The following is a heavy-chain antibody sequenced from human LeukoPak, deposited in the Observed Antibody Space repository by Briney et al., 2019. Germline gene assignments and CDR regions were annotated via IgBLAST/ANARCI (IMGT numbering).Heavy chain of an antibody. CDR2: INSDYSST. CDR1: GFTVSSNY. V-gene: IGHV3-74*01. CDR3: AKESSGITMVRGVDFDY. Sequence: GSLRLSCAASGFTVSSNYMSWVRQAPGKGLVWVSRINSDYSSTTYADSVKGRFTISRDNAKNTLYLQMNSLRAEDTAVYYCAKESSGITMVRGVDFDYWGQGTLVTVSS. D-gene: IGHD3-10*01. J-gene: IGHJ4*02.